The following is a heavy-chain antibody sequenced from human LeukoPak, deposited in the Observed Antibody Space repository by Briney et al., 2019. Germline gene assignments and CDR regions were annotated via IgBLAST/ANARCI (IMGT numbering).Heavy chain of an antibody. D-gene: IGHD3-22*01. J-gene: IGHJ4*02. V-gene: IGHV1-3*01. CDR1: GYTFTSYA. CDR2: INAGNGNT. CDR3: ARIPLYYDSSGYSDY. Sequence: GASVKVSCKASGYTFTSYAMHWVRQAPGQRLEWMGWINAGNGNTKYSQKFQGRVTITRDTSASTAYMELSSLRSEDTAVYYCARIPLYYDSSGYSDYWGQGTLVTVSS.